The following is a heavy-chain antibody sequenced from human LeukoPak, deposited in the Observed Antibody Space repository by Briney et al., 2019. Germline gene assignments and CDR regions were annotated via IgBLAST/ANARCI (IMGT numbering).Heavy chain of an antibody. J-gene: IGHJ4*02. CDR2: FYSSGST. CDR1: GGSISSGGYY. D-gene: IGHD1-1*01. CDR3: ARIQFTGNDY. Sequence: PSQTLSLTCTVSGGSISSGGYYWPWPRQHPGQGLEWIGYFYSSGSTYYSPSLKSRVNISVDTSKNHFSLKLSSVTAADTAVYYCARIQFTGNDYWGQGTLVTVSS. V-gene: IGHV4-31*03.